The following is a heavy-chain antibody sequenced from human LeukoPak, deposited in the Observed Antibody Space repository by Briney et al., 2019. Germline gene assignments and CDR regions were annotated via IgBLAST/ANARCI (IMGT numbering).Heavy chain of an antibody. V-gene: IGHV4-59*01. Sequence: SGTLSLTCAVSGGSISSYYWSWVRQPPGKGLEWLGYIYYSGSTNYNPSLTSRVTISIDTSKNQFSLKLTSVTAADTAVYYCESCKLFHPYWYFDLRGRGTLVTVSS. D-gene: IGHD2/OR15-2a*01. CDR3: ESCKLFHPYWYFDL. CDR1: GGSISSYY. J-gene: IGHJ2*01. CDR2: IYYSGST.